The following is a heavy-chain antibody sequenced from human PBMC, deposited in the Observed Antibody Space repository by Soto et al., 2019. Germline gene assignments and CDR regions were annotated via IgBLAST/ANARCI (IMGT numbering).Heavy chain of an antibody. V-gene: IGHV4-34*01. CDR2: INHSGST. Sequence: PSETLSLTCAVYGGSFSGYYWSWIRQPPGKGLEWIGEINHSGSTNYNPSLKSRVTISVDTSKNQFSLKLSSVTAADTAVYYCARMSKLAPNYYYMDVWGKGTTVTVSS. J-gene: IGHJ6*03. D-gene: IGHD6-13*01. CDR3: ARMSKLAPNYYYMDV. CDR1: GGSFSGYY.